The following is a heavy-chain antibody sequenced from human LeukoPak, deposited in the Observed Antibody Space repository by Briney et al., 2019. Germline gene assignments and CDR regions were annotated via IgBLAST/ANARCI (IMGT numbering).Heavy chain of an antibody. J-gene: IGHJ1*01. V-gene: IGHV4-34*01. CDR3: ARGPGAIVVVPAAQEYFQH. D-gene: IGHD2-2*01. CDR2: INHSGST. CDR1: GGSFSGYY. Sequence: SETLSLTCAVYGGSFSGYYWSWIRQPPGKGLEWIGEINHSGSTNYNPSLKSRVTISVDTSKNQFSLKLSSVTAADTAVYYCARGPGAIVVVPAAQEYFQHWGQGTRVTVSS.